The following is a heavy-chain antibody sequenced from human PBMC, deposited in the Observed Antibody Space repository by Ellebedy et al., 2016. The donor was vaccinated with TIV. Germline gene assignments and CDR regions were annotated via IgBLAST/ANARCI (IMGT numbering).Heavy chain of an antibody. CDR3: ARECVGSTGCRGGFDY. Sequence: ASVKVSCXASGGTFSSYAISWVRQAPGQGLEWMGWINPNSGGTNYAQKFQGRVTMTRDTSISTAYMELSRLRSDDTAVYYCARECVGSTGCRGGFDYWGQGTLVTVSS. J-gene: IGHJ4*02. D-gene: IGHD2-2*01. V-gene: IGHV1-2*02. CDR1: GGTFSSYA. CDR2: INPNSGGT.